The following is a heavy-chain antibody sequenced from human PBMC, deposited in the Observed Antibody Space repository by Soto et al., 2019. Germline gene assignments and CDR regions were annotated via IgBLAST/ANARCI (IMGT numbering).Heavy chain of an antibody. CDR2: VYYSGST. D-gene: IGHD3-9*01. J-gene: IGHJ4*02. CDR3: GRLAGLATISYYFDY. Sequence: PSETLSLTCTVSGGSVSSSSYYWGWVRQPPGKGLECIGSVYYSGSTYYNPSLESRVTISVDKSKNQFSLKLMSLSAADTAVYYCGRLAGLATISYYFDYWGQGALVT. CDR1: GGSVSSSSYY. V-gene: IGHV4-39*01.